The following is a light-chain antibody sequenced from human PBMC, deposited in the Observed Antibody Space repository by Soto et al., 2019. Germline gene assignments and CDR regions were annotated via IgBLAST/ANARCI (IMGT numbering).Light chain of an antibody. J-gene: IGLJ3*02. CDR3: SSYTTINTRV. CDR2: EVS. CDR1: SSDFGGSNY. Sequence: QSVLTQPASVSGSPGQSITISCTGTSSDFGGSNYVNWYQQHPGKAPKVILYEVSHRPSGISNRFSGSKSGNTASLTISGLQAEDEADYYCSSYTTINTRVFGGGTKLTVL. V-gene: IGLV2-14*01.